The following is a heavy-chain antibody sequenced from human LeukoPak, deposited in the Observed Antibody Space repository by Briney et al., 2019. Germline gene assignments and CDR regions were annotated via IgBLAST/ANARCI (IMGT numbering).Heavy chain of an antibody. CDR3: ARPGPVAA. D-gene: IGHD6-13*01. J-gene: IGHJ5*02. V-gene: IGHV1-2*02. Sequence: ASVKVSCKASGYTFTGYYMHWVRRAPGQGLEWMGWINPNSGDRNYAQKFQGRVTMTRDTSISAAYMELSSLRSDDTAVYYCARPGPVAAWGQGTLVTVSS. CDR2: INPNSGDR. CDR1: GYTFTGYY.